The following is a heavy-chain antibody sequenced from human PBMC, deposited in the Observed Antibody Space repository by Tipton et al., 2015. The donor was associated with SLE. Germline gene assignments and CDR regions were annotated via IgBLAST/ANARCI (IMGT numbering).Heavy chain of an antibody. D-gene: IGHD5-24*01. CDR1: GYTFTSFD. CDR3: ARAPPQLGFDY. J-gene: IGHJ4*02. Sequence: QSGAEVKKPGASVKVSCKASGYTFTSFDINWVRQATGQGLEWMGWMNPNSGITAYAQKFQGRVTMTRDTSISTAYMELSSLRSEDTAVYYCARAPPQLGFDYWGQGTLVTVSS. CDR2: MNPNSGIT. V-gene: IGHV1-8*01.